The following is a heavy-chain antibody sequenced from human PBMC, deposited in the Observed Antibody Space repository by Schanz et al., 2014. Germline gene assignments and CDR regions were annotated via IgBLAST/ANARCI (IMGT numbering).Heavy chain of an antibody. Sequence: VQLVQSGGGLVQPGGSLRLSCAASGFTFSTHAMSWVRQAPGKGLEWIGGIHHIGSTYHNPSLRSRLTMSLDTSRNHFSLRLTSVSAADTAVYYCARARGYNYGLFDYWGLGTLVTVSS. CDR2: IHHIGST. CDR3: ARARGYNYGLFDY. V-gene: IGHV4-34*09. D-gene: IGHD5-18*01. CDR1: GFTFSTHA. J-gene: IGHJ4*01.